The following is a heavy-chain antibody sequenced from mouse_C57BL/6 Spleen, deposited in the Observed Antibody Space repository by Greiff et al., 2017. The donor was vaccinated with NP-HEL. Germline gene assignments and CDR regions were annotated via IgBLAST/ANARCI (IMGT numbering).Heavy chain of an antibody. Sequence: EVQLQQSGPELVKPGASVKISCKASGYTFTDYYMNWVKQSHGKSLEWIGDINPNNGGTSYNQKFKGKATLTVDKSSSTVYMELRRLTSEYSAVYEWARKGHYYGNLDDWGQSTTLTVSS. V-gene: IGHV1-26*01. CDR3: ARKGHYYGNLDD. D-gene: IGHD1-1*01. CDR1: GYTFTDYY. CDR2: INPNNGGT. J-gene: IGHJ2*01.